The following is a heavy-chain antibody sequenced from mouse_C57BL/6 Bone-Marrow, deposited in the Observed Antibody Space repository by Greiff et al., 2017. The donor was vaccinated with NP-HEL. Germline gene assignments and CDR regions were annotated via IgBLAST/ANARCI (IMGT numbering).Heavy chain of an antibody. CDR1: EYEFPSHD. CDR2: INSDGGST. V-gene: IGHV5-2*01. J-gene: IGHJ1*03. Sequence: EVHLVESGGGLVQPGESLKLSCESNEYEFPSHDMSWVRKTPEKRLELVAAINSDGGSTYYPDTMERRFIIYRDNTKKTLYLQMSSLRSEDTALYYCARQVYYGSSFWYFDVWGTGTTVTVSS. CDR3: ARQVYYGSSFWYFDV. D-gene: IGHD1-1*01.